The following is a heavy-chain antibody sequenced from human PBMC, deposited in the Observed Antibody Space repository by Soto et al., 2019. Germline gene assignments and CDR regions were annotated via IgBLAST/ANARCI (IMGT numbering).Heavy chain of an antibody. V-gene: IGHV2-70*11. Sequence: SGPTLVNPPQTLTLTCTFSGFSLSTSGMCVSWIRQPPGKALEWLARIDWDDDKYYSTSLKTRLTISKDTSKNQVVLTLTNMDPADTATYYCARIRTTVTPAIDYWGQGTQVTVSS. CDR1: GFSLSTSGMC. CDR2: IDWDDDK. D-gene: IGHD4-4*01. J-gene: IGHJ4*02. CDR3: ARIRTTVTPAIDY.